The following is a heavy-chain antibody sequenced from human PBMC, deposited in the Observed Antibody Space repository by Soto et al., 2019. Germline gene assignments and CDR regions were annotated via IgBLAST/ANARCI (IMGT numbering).Heavy chain of an antibody. J-gene: IGHJ4*02. V-gene: IGHV1-69*12. Sequence: QVQLVQSGAEVKKPGSSVKVSCKASGGTFSSYAISWVRQAPGQGLEWMGGIIPIFGTANYAQKFQRRVTXTXXEPTSTASMELDSLRSEDTAVYYCARDLGVITLNYWGQGTLVTVSS. CDR2: IIPIFGTA. D-gene: IGHD3-10*01. CDR1: GGTFSSYA. CDR3: ARDLGVITLNY.